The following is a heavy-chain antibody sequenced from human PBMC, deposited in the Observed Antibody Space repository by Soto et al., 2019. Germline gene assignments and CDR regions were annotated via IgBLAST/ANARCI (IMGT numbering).Heavy chain of an antibody. CDR1: GGSISSYY. CDR3: TGAYYDVSGYSLDP. D-gene: IGHD3-22*01. J-gene: IGHJ5*02. V-gene: IGHV4-59*01. CDR2: IYYSGST. Sequence: SETLSLTCTVSGGSISSYYWSWIRQPPGKGLEWIGYIYYSGSTNYNPSLKSRVTISVDTSKNQFSLKLSSVSAADTAVYYCTGAYYDVSGYSLDPWSQGTSVT.